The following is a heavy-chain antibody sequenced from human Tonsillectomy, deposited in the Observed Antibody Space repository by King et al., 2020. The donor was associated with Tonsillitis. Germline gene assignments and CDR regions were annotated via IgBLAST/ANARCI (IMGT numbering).Heavy chain of an antibody. CDR2: IYYSGST. Sequence: QLQESGPGLVKPSETLSLTCTVSGGSISSYYWSWIRQPPGKGLEWIGYIYYSGSTNYNPSLKSRVTISVDTSKNQFSLKLSSVTAADTAVYYCARDGGYYGSGSWGFGYWGQGTLVTVSS. D-gene: IGHD3-10*01. CDR3: ARDGGYYGSGSWGFGY. CDR1: GGSISSYY. V-gene: IGHV4-59*01. J-gene: IGHJ4*02.